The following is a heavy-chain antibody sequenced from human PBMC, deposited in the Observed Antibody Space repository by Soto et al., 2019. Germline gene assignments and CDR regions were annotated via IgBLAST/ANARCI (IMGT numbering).Heavy chain of an antibody. J-gene: IGHJ5*02. CDR2: IIPLFGTA. V-gene: IGHV1-69*13. D-gene: IGHD3-22*01. CDR3: ARSQDSSGYWNNCFDP. Sequence: SVKVSCKASGGTFSTYTMTWVRQAPGQGLEWMGGIIPLFGTANYAQKFQGRVTITADESTSTVYMELSSLRSEDTAVYYCARSQDSSGYWNNCFDPWGQGTLVTVSS. CDR1: GGTFSTYT.